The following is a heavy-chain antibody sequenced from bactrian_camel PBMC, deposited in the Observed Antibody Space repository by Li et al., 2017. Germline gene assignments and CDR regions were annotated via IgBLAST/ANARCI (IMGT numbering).Heavy chain of an antibody. CDR2: FDSDRKI. D-gene: IGHD2*01. Sequence: HVQLVESGGGSVQAGGSLRLSCTASDARLGQYCMAWFRQAPGKDREGVASFDSDRKIIYADSVKGRFNISRDNTKNTLYLEMNNLKPEDTAMYYCAADYAFSTFCSSGYTSGGYWGQGTQVTVS. J-gene: IGHJ4*01. V-gene: IGHV3S53*01. CDR1: DARLGQYC. CDR3: AADYAFSTFCSSGYTSGGY.